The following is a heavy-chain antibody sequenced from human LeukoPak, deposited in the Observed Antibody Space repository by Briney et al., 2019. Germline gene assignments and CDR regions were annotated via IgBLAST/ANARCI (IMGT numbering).Heavy chain of an antibody. J-gene: IGHJ4*02. D-gene: IGHD3-10*01. V-gene: IGHV3-7*03. CDR1: GFTFSSYW. CDR3: ARDRTRTMVRGVIMGY. Sequence: GGSLRLSCAASGFTFSSYWMSWVRQAPGKGLEWVANIKQDGSEKYYVDSVKGRFIISRDNAKNSLYLQMNSLRAEDTAVYYCARDRTRTMVRGVIMGYWGQGTLVTVSS. CDR2: IKQDGSEK.